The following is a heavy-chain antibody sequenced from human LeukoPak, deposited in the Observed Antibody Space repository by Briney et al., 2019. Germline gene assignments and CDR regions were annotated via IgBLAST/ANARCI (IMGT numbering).Heavy chain of an antibody. CDR3: ARHITVYTLYYGMDV. CDR1: GASISSGSYY. D-gene: IGHD2-8*01. CDR2: IYTSGST. Sequence: SETLSLTCTVSGASISSGSYYWSWIWQPAGKGLEWIGRIYTSGSTNYNSSLKSRVTISVDTSKNQFSLKLSSVTAADTAVYYCARHITVYTLYYGMDVWGQGTTVTVSS. J-gene: IGHJ6*02. V-gene: IGHV4-61*02.